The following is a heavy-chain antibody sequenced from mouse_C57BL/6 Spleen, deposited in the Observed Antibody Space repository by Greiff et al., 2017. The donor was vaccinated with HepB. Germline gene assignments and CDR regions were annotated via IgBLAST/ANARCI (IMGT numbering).Heavy chain of an antibody. D-gene: IGHD1-1*01. V-gene: IGHV1-69*01. CDR1: GYTFTSYW. J-gene: IGHJ1*03. CDR2: IDPSDSYT. CDR3: ARLTVVDWYFDV. Sequence: QVQLQQPGAELVMPGASVKLSCKASGYTFTSYWMHWVKQRPGQGLEWIGEIDPSDSYTNYNQKFKGKSTLTVDKSSSTAYMQLSSLTSEDSAVYYCARLTVVDWYFDVWGTGTTVTVSS.